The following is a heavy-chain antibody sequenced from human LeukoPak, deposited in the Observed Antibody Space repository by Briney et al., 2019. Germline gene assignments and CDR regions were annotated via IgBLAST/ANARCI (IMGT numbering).Heavy chain of an antibody. CDR1: GVTLSSNY. J-gene: IGHJ4*02. V-gene: IGHV3-53*01. CDR2: IYSGGST. Sequence: PRGSLRLSCAAPGVTLSSNYMSWVRQAPRKGLELVSVIYSGGSTYYADSVKGRFTIPRDNSKNTLYLQMNSLRAEDTAVYYCARDVYDSSGYYSGYWGQGTLVTVSS. CDR3: ARDVYDSSGYYSGY. D-gene: IGHD3-22*01.